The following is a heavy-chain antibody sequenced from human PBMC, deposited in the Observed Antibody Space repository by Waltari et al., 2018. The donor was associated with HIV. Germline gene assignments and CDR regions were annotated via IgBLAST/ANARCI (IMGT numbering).Heavy chain of an antibody. Sequence: QVQLVESGGGLVKPGGSLRLSCAASGFTFSDYYMTWIRQAPGKGLECISYISNSGDIIYSADSLKGRFTISRDNAKNSLYLQMNSLGAEDTAVYYCARDRWYYFDTSDYFYDYWGQGTLVTVSS. CDR1: GFTFSDYY. CDR3: ARDRWYYFDTSDYFYDY. CDR2: ISNSGDII. J-gene: IGHJ4*02. V-gene: IGHV3-11*01. D-gene: IGHD3-22*01.